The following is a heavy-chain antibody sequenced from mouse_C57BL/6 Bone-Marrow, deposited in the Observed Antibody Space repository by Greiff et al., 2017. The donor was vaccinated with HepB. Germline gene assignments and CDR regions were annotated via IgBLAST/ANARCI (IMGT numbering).Heavy chain of an antibody. CDR3: VRDRYDGYSLGYFDV. CDR2: LRSKSSNYAT. J-gene: IGHJ1*03. V-gene: IGHV10-3*01. Sequence: EVQVVESGGGLVQPKGSLKLSCAASGFTFNTYAMHWVRQAPGKGLEWVARLRSKSSNYATYYADSVKDRFTISRDDSQSMLYLQMNNLKTEDTAMYYCVRDRYDGYSLGYFDVWGTGTTVTVSS. D-gene: IGHD2-3*01. CDR1: GFTFNTYA.